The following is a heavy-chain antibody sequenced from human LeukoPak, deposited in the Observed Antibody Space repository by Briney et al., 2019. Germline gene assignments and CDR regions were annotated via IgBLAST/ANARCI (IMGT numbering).Heavy chain of an antibody. CDR2: INSDGSSI. D-gene: IGHD3-10*01. J-gene: IGHJ3*02. V-gene: IGHV3-74*01. CDR1: GFTFSSYW. CDR3: ASGIYGSGSYYNPDDAFDI. Sequence: GGSLRLSCAASGFTFSSYWMHWVRQAPGKGLVWVSRINSDGSSISYADSVKGRFTISRDNAKNTLYLQMNSLRAEDTAVYYCASGIYGSGSYYNPDDAFDIWGQGTMVTVSS.